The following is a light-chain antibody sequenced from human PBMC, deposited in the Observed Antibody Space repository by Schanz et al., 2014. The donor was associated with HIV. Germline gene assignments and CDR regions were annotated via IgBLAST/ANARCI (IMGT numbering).Light chain of an antibody. J-gene: IGLJ2*01. CDR3: ATWHTTLREVV. V-gene: IGLV1-40*01. CDR2: GDS. Sequence: QSVLTQPPSVSGAPGQRVAISCSGSRSNIGAGYDVHWYQQLPGTAPKLLIYGDSNRPSGVPDRFSGSKSGTSATLGITGLQTGDEADYFCATWHTTLREVVFGGGTKLTVL. CDR1: RSNIGAGYD.